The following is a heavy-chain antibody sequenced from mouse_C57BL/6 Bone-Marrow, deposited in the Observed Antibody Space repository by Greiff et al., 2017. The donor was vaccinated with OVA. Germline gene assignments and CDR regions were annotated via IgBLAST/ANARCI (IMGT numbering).Heavy chain of an antibody. CDR1: GFTFTSYG. D-gene: IGHD1-1*01. J-gene: IGHJ4*01. Sequence: QVQLQQSGAELARPGASVKLSCKASGFTFTSYGISWVKQSTGQGLEWIGEIYLRRGNTYYNEYFKGKATLTADKSSSTAYMELRSLTSEDSAVYFCARSSYGNAMDYWGQGTSVTVSS. V-gene: IGHV1-81*01. CDR2: IYLRRGNT. CDR3: ARSSYGNAMDY.